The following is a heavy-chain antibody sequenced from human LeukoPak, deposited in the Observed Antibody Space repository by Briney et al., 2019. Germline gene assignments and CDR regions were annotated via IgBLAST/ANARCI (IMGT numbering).Heavy chain of an antibody. CDR2: IRYDGSNK. D-gene: IGHD3-9*01. V-gene: IGHV3-30*02. CDR1: GFTFSSYW. Sequence: GGSLRLSCAASGFTFSSYWMSWVRQAPGKGLEWVAFIRYDGSNKYYADSVKGRFTISRDNSKNTLYLQMNSLRAEDTAIYYCAKDKGSRILTGYQSFDYWGQGTLVTVSS. J-gene: IGHJ4*02. CDR3: AKDKGSRILTGYQSFDY.